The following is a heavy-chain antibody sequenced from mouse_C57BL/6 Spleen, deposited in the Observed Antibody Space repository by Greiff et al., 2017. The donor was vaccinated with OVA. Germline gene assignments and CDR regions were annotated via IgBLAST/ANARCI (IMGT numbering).Heavy chain of an antibody. CDR2: IYPGDGDT. Sequence: VQLQESGPELVKPGASVKISCKASGYAFSSSWMNWVKQRPGTGLEWIGRIYPGDGDTNYNGKFKGKATLTAAKSSSTAYLPLSSLPAEDSAVYFCALGYDGSPMDYWGKGTTLTVSS. J-gene: IGHJ2*01. D-gene: IGHD1-1*01. V-gene: IGHV1-82*01. CDR1: GYAFSSSW. CDR3: ALGYDGSPMDY.